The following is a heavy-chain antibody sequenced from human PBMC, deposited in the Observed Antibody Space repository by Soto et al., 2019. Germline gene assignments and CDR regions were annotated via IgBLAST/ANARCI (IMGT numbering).Heavy chain of an antibody. CDR2: LYYSGST. D-gene: IGHD1-26*01. CDR3: ARATTALHGFDI. CDR1: GDSISSGDYY. J-gene: IGHJ3*02. V-gene: IGHV4-30-4*01. Sequence: SETLSLTCTVSGDSISSGDYYWSWIRQPPGKGLEWIGYLYYSGSTYYNPSLRSRITMSVDTSKTHFSLNLRSVTAADTAVYYCARATTALHGFDIWGQGTMVTVSS.